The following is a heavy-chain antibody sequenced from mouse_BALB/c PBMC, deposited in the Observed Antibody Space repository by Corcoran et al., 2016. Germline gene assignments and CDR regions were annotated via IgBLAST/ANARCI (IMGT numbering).Heavy chain of an antibody. CDR2: ISCYNGAT. Sequence: LVKTGASVKISCKASGYSFTGYYMHWVKQSHGKSLERIGYISCYNGATSYNQKFKGKATFTVDTSSSTAYMQFNSLTSEDSAVYYCARRANWDSLYAMDYWGQGTSVTVSS. CDR1: GYSFTGYY. V-gene: IGHV1S34*01. CDR3: ARRANWDSLYAMDY. J-gene: IGHJ4*01. D-gene: IGHD4-1*01.